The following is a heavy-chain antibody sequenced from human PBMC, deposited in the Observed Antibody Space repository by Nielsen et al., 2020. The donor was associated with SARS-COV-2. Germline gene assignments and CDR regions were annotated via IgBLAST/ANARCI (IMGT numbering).Heavy chain of an antibody. D-gene: IGHD3-10*01. CDR1: GGSISSSSYY. Sequence: SETLSLTCTVSGGSISSSSYYWGWIRQPPGEGLEWIGSIYYSGSTYYNPSLKSRVTISVDTSKNQFSLKLSSVTAADTAVYYCASFITMVRGVITDYFDYWGQGTLVTVSS. V-gene: IGHV4-39*01. CDR2: IYYSGST. J-gene: IGHJ4*02. CDR3: ASFITMVRGVITDYFDY.